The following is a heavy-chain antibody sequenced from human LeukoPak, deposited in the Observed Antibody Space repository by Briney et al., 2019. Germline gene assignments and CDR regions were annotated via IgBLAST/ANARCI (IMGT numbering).Heavy chain of an antibody. V-gene: IGHV1-2*04. CDR2: INPNSGAT. J-gene: IGHJ4*02. Sequence: ASVKVSCKASGYTFTGYYMHWVRQAPGQGLEWMGWINPNSGATNYAQKFQGWVTMTRDTSISTAYMELSRLRSDDTAVYYCARGGYSSSWYRWVYWGQGTLVTVSS. CDR1: GYTFTGYY. CDR3: ARGGYSSSWYRWVY. D-gene: IGHD6-13*01.